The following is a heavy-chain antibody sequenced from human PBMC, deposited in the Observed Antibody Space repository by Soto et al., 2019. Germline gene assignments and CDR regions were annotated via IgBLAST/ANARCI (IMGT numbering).Heavy chain of an antibody. D-gene: IGHD3-10*01. V-gene: IGHV1-69*01. CDR2: IMPTVGSA. J-gene: IGHJ6*02. CDR1: GGTLSDYA. CDR3: AVAVVREIMAQQSSGMAV. Sequence: QVQLVQSGAEVKTPGSSVKVSCKASGGTLSDYAISWVRQAPGQGLGWMGGIMPTVGSANYAQNFQGRLTISADESTSTANLELSSSRSDDTAVYYCAVAVVREIMAQQSSGMAVLRQGTTVIVSS.